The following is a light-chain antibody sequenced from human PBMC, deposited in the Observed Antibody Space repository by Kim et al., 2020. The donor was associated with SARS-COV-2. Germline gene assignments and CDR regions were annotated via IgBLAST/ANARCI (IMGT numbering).Light chain of an antibody. CDR3: QSYDTSLSAVV. J-gene: IGLJ2*01. Sequence: QSVLTQPPSVSGAPGQRVTISCTGSSSNIGAGFGVHWYQQLPGTAPTLLIFETTNRPSGVPDRFSASKSGTSTSLAITGLQAEDEADYYCQSYDTSLSAVVFGGGTQLTVL. CDR2: ETT. V-gene: IGLV1-40*01. CDR1: SSNIGAGFG.